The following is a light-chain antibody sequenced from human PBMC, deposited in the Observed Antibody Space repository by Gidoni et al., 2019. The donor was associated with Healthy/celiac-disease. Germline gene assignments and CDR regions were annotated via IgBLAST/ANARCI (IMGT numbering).Light chain of an antibody. CDR3: QQYNSYPIT. J-gene: IGKJ5*01. Sequence: DIQMTQSPSTLSASVGDRVTITCRASQSISSWLAWYQQKPGKAPKLLIYKASSLESGVTSRFSGSGSGTEFTLTISSLQPDDFATYDCQQYNSYPITFGQGTRLEIK. CDR2: KAS. CDR1: QSISSW. V-gene: IGKV1-5*03.